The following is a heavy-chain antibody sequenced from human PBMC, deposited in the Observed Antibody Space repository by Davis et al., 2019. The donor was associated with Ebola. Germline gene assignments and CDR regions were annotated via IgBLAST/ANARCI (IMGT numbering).Heavy chain of an antibody. D-gene: IGHD5-18*01. J-gene: IGHJ5*02. CDR2: INTNTGNP. Sequence: ASVKVSCKASGYTFTSYAMNGLRQAPGQGLEWMRWINTNTGNPTYAQGFTGRFVFSLETSVSTAYLQISSLKAEDTAVYYCARGGIQLWSSLVSWGQGTLVTVSS. CDR3: ARGGIQLWSSLVS. CDR1: GYTFTSYA. V-gene: IGHV7-4-1*02.